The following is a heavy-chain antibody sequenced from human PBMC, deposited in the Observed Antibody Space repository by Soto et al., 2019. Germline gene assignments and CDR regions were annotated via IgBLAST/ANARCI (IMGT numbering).Heavy chain of an antibody. CDR3: ARLGVQLEVAFDI. CDR2: IYYSGST. CDR1: GGSISSYY. J-gene: IGHJ3*02. V-gene: IGHV4-59*08. Sequence: QVQLQESGPGLVKPSETLSLTCTVSGGSISSYYWSWIRQPPGKGLEWIGYIYYSGSTNYNPSLMSRVPISVDTSKNQFSLKLSSVTAADTAVYYCARLGVQLEVAFDIWGQGTMVTVSS. D-gene: IGHD1-1*01.